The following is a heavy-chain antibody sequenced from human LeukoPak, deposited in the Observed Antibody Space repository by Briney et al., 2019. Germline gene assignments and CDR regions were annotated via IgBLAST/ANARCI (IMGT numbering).Heavy chain of an antibody. D-gene: IGHD2-8*01. CDR3: ARDQGFRIPTNADY. CDR1: GYTFTSYG. J-gene: IGHJ4*02. V-gene: IGHV1-18*01. Sequence: ASVKVSCKSSGYTFTSYGIIWVRQAPGQGLEWMGWISAYNGNTNYAQKLQGRVTMTTDTSTSTAYMELRSLRSDDTAVYYCARDQGFRIPTNADYWGQGTLVTVSS. CDR2: ISAYNGNT.